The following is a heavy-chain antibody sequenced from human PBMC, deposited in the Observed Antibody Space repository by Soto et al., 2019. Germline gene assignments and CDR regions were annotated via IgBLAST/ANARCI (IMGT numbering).Heavy chain of an antibody. Sequence: GGSLRLSCAASGFAFSNYDMGWVRQAPGKGLEWVSTITSGGTTYSADSVRGRLTLSRDNSRNTLYLQMNSLRADDTALYYCVCRSGTSPDYWGQGTLVTVSS. CDR1: GFAFSNYD. J-gene: IGHJ4*02. CDR3: VCRSGTSPDY. D-gene: IGHD1-1*01. CDR2: ITSGGTT. V-gene: IGHV3-23*01.